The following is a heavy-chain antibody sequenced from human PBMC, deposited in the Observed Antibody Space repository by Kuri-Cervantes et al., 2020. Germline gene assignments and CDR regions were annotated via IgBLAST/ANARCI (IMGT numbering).Heavy chain of an antibody. J-gene: IGHJ3*02. D-gene: IGHD6-6*01. CDR1: GGSISSGGYY. CDR3: VRDSAPRPRVFDM. Sequence: LRLSCTVSGGSISSGGYYWSWIRQHLGKGLEWIGYIYYSGSTYYNPSLKSLVTISVDTSKNQFSLTLTSVTAADTAMYFCVRDSAPRPRVFDMWGQGTMVTVSS. V-gene: IGHV4-31*01. CDR2: IYYSGST.